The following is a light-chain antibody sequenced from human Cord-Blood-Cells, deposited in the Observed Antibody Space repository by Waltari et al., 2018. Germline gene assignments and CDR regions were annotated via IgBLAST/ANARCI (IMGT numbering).Light chain of an antibody. CDR1: QSISSY. V-gene: IGKV1-39*01. Sequence: DIQMTQSPSSLSASVGDRVTITCRASQSISSYLNWYQQKPGKAPKLLICAASSLQSGVPSRVSGSGSGTDFTLAISSLQPEDFATYYCQQSYSTPFSFGPGTKVDIK. CDR2: AAS. CDR3: QQSYSTPFS. J-gene: IGKJ3*01.